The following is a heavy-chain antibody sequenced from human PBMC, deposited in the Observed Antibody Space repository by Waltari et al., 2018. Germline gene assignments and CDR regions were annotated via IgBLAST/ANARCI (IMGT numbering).Heavy chain of an antibody. D-gene: IGHD2-2*01. CDR2: IRYDGSNK. V-gene: IGHV3-30*02. Sequence: QVQLVESGGGVVQPGGSLRLSCAASGFTFSSYGMHWVRQAPGKGLEWVAFIRYDGSNKYYADSVKGRFTISRDNSKNTLYLQMNSLRAEDTAVYYCAKTAAIVVDYWGQGTLVTVSS. CDR3: AKTAAIVVDY. CDR1: GFTFSSYG. J-gene: IGHJ4*02.